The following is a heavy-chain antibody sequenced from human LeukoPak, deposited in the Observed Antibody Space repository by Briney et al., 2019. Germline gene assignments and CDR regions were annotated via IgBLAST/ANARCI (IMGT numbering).Heavy chain of an antibody. V-gene: IGHV4-59*11. CDR3: ARQEDCGGDCYPDY. CDR1: GGSISSHY. J-gene: IGHJ4*02. D-gene: IGHD2-21*02. CDR2: IYHSGST. Sequence: SETLSLTCTVSGGSISSHYWSWIRQPPGKGLEWIGYIYHSGSTNYNPSLESRVTKSVDTSKNQFCLKLSSVTAADRAVFYCARQEDCGGDCYPDYWGQGTLVTVSS.